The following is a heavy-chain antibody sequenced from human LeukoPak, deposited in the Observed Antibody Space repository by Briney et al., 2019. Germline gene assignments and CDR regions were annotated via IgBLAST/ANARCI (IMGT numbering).Heavy chain of an antibody. D-gene: IGHD6-13*01. CDR1: GFTFSSYS. Sequence: GGSLRLSCAASGFTFSSYSMNWVRQAPGKGLEWVSSISSSSSYIYYADSVKGRFTISGDNAKNSLYLQMNSLRAEDTAVYYCARGGYSSSWYPPPWFDPWGQGTLVTVSS. J-gene: IGHJ5*02. CDR2: ISSSSSYI. V-gene: IGHV3-21*01. CDR3: ARGGYSSSWYPPPWFDP.